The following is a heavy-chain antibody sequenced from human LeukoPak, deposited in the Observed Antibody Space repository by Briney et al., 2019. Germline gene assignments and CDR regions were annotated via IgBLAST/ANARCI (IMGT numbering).Heavy chain of an antibody. J-gene: IGHJ4*02. CDR2: IHPNTGGT. CDR1: GYTFTGHY. CDR3: ARDSPWDYYDSSRAFFY. D-gene: IGHD3-22*01. V-gene: IGHV1-2*02. Sequence: ASVKVSCKASGYTFTGHYIHWVRQAPGQGLEWMGWIHPNTGGTKYAQKLQGRVTMTTDTSTSTAYMELRSLRSDDTAVYYCARDSPWDYYDSSRAFFYWGQGTLVTVSS.